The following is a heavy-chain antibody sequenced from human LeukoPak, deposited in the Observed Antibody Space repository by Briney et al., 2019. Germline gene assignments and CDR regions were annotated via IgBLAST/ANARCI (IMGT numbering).Heavy chain of an antibody. J-gene: IGHJ2*01. CDR2: IYTSGST. V-gene: IGHV4-4*07. CDR3: ARGSDGYWYFDL. CDR1: GGSISSYY. Sequence: SETLSLTCTVSGGSISSYYWSWIPQPAGKGLEWIGRIYTSGSTNYNPSLKSRVNMSVDTSKNQFSLKLSSVTAADTAVYYCARGSDGYWYFDLWGRGTLVTVSS.